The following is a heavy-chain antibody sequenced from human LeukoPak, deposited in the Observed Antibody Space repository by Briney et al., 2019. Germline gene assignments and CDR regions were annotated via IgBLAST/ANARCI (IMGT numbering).Heavy chain of an antibody. Sequence: SETLSLTCAVYGGSFSGYYWSWIRQPPGKGLEWIGEINHSGSTNYNPSLKSRVTISVDTSKNQFSLKLSSVTAADTAVYYCARRPRRAPYYYDSSGYLDYWGQGTLVTVSS. CDR2: INHSGST. CDR3: ARRPRRAPYYYDSSGYLDY. V-gene: IGHV4-34*01. D-gene: IGHD3-22*01. J-gene: IGHJ4*02. CDR1: GGSFSGYY.